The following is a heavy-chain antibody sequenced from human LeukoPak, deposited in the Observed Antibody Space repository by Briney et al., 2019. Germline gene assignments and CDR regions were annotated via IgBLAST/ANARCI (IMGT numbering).Heavy chain of an antibody. CDR2: IIPIFGTA. V-gene: IGHV1-69*05. J-gene: IGHJ4*02. D-gene: IGHD3-10*01. CDR1: GGTFNSYA. CDR3: ATPVGYGSGRILTGAYYFDY. Sequence: SVKVSCKASGGTFNSYAISWVRQAPGQGLEWMGGIIPIFGTANYAQKFQGRVTITTDESTSTAYMELSSLRSEDTAVYYCATPVGYGSGRILTGAYYFDYWGQGTLVTVSS.